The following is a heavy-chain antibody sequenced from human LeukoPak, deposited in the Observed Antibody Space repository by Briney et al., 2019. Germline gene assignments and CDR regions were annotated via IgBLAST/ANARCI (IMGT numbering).Heavy chain of an antibody. V-gene: IGHV3-74*01. CDR3: ARGNYYDSSGYHT. Sequence: GGSLRLSCAASGFTFSSHWMHWVRQAPGKGLVWVSRVKSDGSSATYADSVKGRFTIPRDNAKNSLYLQMNSLRAEDTAVYYCARGNYYDSSGYHTWGQGTLVTVSS. CDR1: GFTFSSHW. CDR2: VKSDGSSA. D-gene: IGHD3-22*01. J-gene: IGHJ5*02.